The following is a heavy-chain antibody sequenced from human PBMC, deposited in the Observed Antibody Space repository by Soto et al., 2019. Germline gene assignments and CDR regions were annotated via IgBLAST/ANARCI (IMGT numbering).Heavy chain of an antibody. V-gene: IGHV3-74*01. D-gene: IGHD2-15*01. CDR3: ARVGGFHPIHAY. CDR1: GFTFSRHW. CDR2: IDNDGVGT. J-gene: IGHJ4*02. Sequence: GGSLRLSCAASGFTFSRHWMHWVRQTPGKGLTWVSRIDNDGVGTSYADSVRGRFTMSRDNAKNTLYLQMDNLRVEDTAVYFCARVGGFHPIHAYWVQGT.